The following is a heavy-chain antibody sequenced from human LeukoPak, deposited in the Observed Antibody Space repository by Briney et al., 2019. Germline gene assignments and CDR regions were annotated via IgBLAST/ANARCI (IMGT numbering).Heavy chain of an antibody. CDR1: GFTFRSYW. V-gene: IGHV3-7*01. CDR2: IRPDGSDE. CDR3: ARSTRIRWSGYSFDY. J-gene: IGHJ4*02. Sequence: PGGSLRLSCVVSGFTFRSYWMSWVRQAPGKGLEWVANIRPDGSDEYYVDSVKGRFTISRDNAKNSLYLQMNSLRAEDTAVYYCARSTRIRWSGYSFDYWGQGTLVTVSS. D-gene: IGHD3-3*01.